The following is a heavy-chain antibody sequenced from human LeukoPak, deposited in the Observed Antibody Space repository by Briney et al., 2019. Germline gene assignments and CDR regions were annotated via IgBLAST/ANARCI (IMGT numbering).Heavy chain of an antibody. CDR1: GGSVSNYY. CDR2: IYYTET. Sequence: SETLSLTCTVAGGSVSNYYWSWIRQSPGKGLEWIGYIYYTETSYNPSLKSRVTISADTSKNQFSLKLYSVTAADTAVYYCATRKLGNDYWGQGTLVTVSS. CDR3: ATRKLGNDY. V-gene: IGHV4-59*02. D-gene: IGHD7-27*01. J-gene: IGHJ4*02.